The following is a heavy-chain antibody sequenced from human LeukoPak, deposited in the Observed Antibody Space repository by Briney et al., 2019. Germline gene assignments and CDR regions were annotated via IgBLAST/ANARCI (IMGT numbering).Heavy chain of an antibody. CDR3: ARGPYYYDSSGYYYVDYFDY. Sequence: GESLKISCKGSGYSFTSYWIGWVRQMPGKGLEWMGIIYPGDSDTRYSPSFQGQVTISADKSISTAYLQWSSLKASDTAMYYCARGPYYYDSSGYYYVDYFDYWGQGTLVTASS. CDR1: GYSFTSYW. D-gene: IGHD3-22*01. CDR2: IYPGDSDT. J-gene: IGHJ4*02. V-gene: IGHV5-51*01.